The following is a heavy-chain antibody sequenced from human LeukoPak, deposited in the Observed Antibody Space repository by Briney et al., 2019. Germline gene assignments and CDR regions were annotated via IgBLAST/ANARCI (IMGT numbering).Heavy chain of an antibody. Sequence: GGSLTLSCSASGFPFSSYANHWVRQARGQGLEFVSAIRDGGGSTYYADSVKGRITISSDNSKNTLYLQMSSLRAEDTAVYFCVRGYSFGPYGMDVWGQGTTVTVSS. V-gene: IGHV3-64D*09. J-gene: IGHJ6*02. CDR3: VRGYSFGPYGMDV. CDR1: GFPFSSYA. D-gene: IGHD2-15*01. CDR2: IRDGGGST.